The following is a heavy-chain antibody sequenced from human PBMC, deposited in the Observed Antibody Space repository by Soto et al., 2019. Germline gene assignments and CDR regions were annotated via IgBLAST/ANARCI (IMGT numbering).Heavy chain of an antibody. CDR3: AKDRYRAAAQLFDY. V-gene: IGHV3-23*01. CDR2: ISGSGGST. J-gene: IGHJ4*02. D-gene: IGHD6-13*01. CDR1: GVTFSSYA. Sequence: XGSLRLSCAASGVTFSSYAMSWVRQAPGKGLEWVSAISGSGGSTYYADSVKGRFTISRDNSKNTLYLQMNSLRAEDTAVYYCAKDRYRAAAQLFDYWGQGTLVTVSS.